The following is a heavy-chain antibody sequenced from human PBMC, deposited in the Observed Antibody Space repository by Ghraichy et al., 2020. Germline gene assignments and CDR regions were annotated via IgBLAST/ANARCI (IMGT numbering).Heavy chain of an antibody. CDR2: INDSGGT. CDR1: GGSFSGYY. CDR3: AKERISGAYCSGDYCYQAPWFDP. Sequence: SETLSLTCAVYGGSFSGYYWSWIRQSQWKGLEWIGEINDSGGTDYNPSLKSRVTISIDTSNNQFSLKLSSVTAADTAVYYCAKERISGAYCSGDYCYQAPWFDPWGQGTLVTVSS. J-gene: IGHJ5*02. V-gene: IGHV4-34*01. D-gene: IGHD2-21*01.